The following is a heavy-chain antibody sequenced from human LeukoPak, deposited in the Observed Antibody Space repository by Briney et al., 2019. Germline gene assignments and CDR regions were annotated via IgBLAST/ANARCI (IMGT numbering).Heavy chain of an antibody. D-gene: IGHD6-19*01. J-gene: IGHJ4*02. Sequence: ASVKVSCKASGYTFTGYYMHWVRQAPGQGLEWMGRINPNSGGTNYAQKFQGRVTMTRDTSISTAYMELSRLRSDDTAVYYCARGGVGLAVAGLFDYWGQGTLVTVPS. CDR1: GYTFTGYY. CDR2: INPNSGGT. V-gene: IGHV1-2*06. CDR3: ARGGVGLAVAGLFDY.